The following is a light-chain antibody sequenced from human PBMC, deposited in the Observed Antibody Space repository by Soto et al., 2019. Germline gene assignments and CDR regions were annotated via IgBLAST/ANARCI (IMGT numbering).Light chain of an antibody. CDR2: AAS. Sequence: DIQMTQSPSSLSASVGDRVTITCRASQSISNYLNWYQQKPGKAPKLLIYAASTLQSGVPSRFSGSGSGTDFTLTISSLQPEDFATYYCQKGDSTPLTFGGGTKVEIK. CDR3: QKGDSTPLT. J-gene: IGKJ4*01. V-gene: IGKV1-39*01. CDR1: QSISNY.